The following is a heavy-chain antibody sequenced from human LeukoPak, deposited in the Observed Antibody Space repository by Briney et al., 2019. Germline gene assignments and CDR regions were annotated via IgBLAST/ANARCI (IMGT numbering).Heavy chain of an antibody. V-gene: IGHV4-59*08. D-gene: IGHD2/OR15-2a*01. J-gene: IGHJ4*02. CDR1: GGSISSYY. Sequence: SETLSLTCTVSGGSISSYYWSWIRQPPGKGLEWIGYIYYSGSTNYNPSLKSRVTISVDTSKNQFSLKLSSVAAADTAVYYCAGHHPRNTVDFWGQGTLVTVSS. CDR2: IYYSGST. CDR3: AGHHPRNTVDF.